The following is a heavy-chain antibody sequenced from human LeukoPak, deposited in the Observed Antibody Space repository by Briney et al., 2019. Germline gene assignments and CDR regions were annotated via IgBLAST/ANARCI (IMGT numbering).Heavy chain of an antibody. CDR3: ARYSGIYGHDY. Sequence: SETLSLTCTVSGGPFTSFYWSWIRQPAGQALVWIGLFFSSGNTNYNPYLKSRATLSIDKSTNQFSLKLTSVTAADTAVYYCARYSGIYGHDYWGQGTLVSVSS. D-gene: IGHD3-10*01. J-gene: IGHJ4*02. CDR1: GGPFTSFY. V-gene: IGHV4-4*07. CDR2: FFSSGNT.